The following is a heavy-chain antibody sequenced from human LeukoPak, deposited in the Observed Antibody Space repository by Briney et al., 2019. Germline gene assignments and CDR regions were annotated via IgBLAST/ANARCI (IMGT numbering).Heavy chain of an antibody. D-gene: IGHD6-13*01. CDR2: IFHSGST. J-gene: IGHJ4*02. CDR3: AREGSSWYDY. Sequence: SETLSLTCTVSDYSISSGYYWGWIRQPPGKGLEWIGSIFHSGSTYYNPSLKSRATISVDTSKNQFSLKLNSVTAADTAVYYCAREGSSWYDYWGQGTLVTVSS. CDR1: DYSISSGYY. V-gene: IGHV4-38-2*02.